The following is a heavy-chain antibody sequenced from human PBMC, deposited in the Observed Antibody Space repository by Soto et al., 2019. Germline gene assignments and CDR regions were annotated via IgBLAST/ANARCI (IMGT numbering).Heavy chain of an antibody. J-gene: IGHJ2*01. Sequence: SETLSLTCTVSTASVNSYYWSCIRQPAGKGLEWIGRLYANENTDYNPSLRSRVTISVDTKRQFSLKLSSVTAADTAVYYCARDHPTWYFDLWRRGTPVTVSS. V-gene: IGHV4-4*07. CDR2: LYANENT. CDR1: TASVNSYY. CDR3: ARDHPTWYFDL.